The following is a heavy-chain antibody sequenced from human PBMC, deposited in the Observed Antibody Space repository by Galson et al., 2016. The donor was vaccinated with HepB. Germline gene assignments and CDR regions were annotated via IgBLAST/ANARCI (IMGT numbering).Heavy chain of an antibody. J-gene: IGHJ4*02. V-gene: IGHV3-21*01. D-gene: IGHD1-1*01. CDR2: LSVSGAYT. CDR1: GFTFRTYS. CDR3: ARSLHGGVWNDPFDY. Sequence: SLRLSCAASGFTFRTYSMNWVRQAPGKGLEWVSSLSVSGAYTYYADSVKGRFTISRDNVRNSLYLQMNSLRVDDTAVYYCARSLHGGVWNDPFDYWGQGTLVTVSS.